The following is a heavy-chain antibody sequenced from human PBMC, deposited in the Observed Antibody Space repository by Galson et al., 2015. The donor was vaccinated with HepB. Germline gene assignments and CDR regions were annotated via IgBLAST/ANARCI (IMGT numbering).Heavy chain of an antibody. J-gene: IGHJ4*02. V-gene: IGHV3-23*01. CDR1: GFTFSSYA. CDR3: AKEAVYCSGGSCHLDY. Sequence: SLRLSCAASGFTFSSYAMNWVRQAPGKGLEWVSEISGSGGSTYYADSVKGRFTISRDNSKNTLSLQMNSLRAEDTAVYYCAKEAVYCSGGSCHLDYWGQGTLVTVSS. CDR2: ISGSGGST. D-gene: IGHD2-15*01.